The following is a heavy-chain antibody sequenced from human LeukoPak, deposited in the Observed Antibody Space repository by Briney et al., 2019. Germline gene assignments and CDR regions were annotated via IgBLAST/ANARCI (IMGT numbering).Heavy chain of an antibody. Sequence: ASVKVSCKVSGYTLTELSMHWVRQAPGKGLEWMGGFDPEDGETIYAQKFQGRVTMTEDTSTDTAYMELSSLRSEDTAVYYCATVVQGRSYYDLWSGYSHPHHWGQGTLVTVSS. CDR3: ATVVQGRSYYDLWSGYSHPHH. D-gene: IGHD3-3*01. V-gene: IGHV1-24*01. J-gene: IGHJ1*01. CDR1: GYTLTELS. CDR2: FDPEDGET.